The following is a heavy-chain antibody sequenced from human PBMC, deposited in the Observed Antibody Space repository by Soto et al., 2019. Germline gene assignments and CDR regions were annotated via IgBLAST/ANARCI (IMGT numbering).Heavy chain of an antibody. CDR3: ARQRSFIIGFDY. CDR1: GYSITSYG. CDR2: ISAYNGNT. J-gene: IGHJ4*02. D-gene: IGHD3-10*01. Sequence: ALVNVACKASGYSITSYGISWVRQNPGQGLEWMGWISAYNGNTNYAQKLQGRVTMTTDTSTSTAYMELRSLRSDDTAVYYCARQRSFIIGFDYWGQGTLVTVSS. V-gene: IGHV1-18*01.